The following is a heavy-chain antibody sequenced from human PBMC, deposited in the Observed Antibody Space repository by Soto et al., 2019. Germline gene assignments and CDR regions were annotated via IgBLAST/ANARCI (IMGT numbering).Heavy chain of an antibody. CDR2: ISSSSSYT. D-gene: IGHD6-13*01. CDR1: GFTFSDYY. J-gene: IGHJ4*02. V-gene: IGHV3-11*06. Sequence: GGSLRLSCAASGFTFSDYYMSWIHQAPGKGLEWVSYISSSSSYTNYADSVKGRFTISRDNAKNSLYLQMNSLRAEDTAVYYCASVASSSWSNPYYFDYWGQGTLVTVSS. CDR3: ASVASSSWSNPYYFDY.